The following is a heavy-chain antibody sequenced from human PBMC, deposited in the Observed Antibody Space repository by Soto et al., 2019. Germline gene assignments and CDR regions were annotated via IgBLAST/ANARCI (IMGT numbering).Heavy chain of an antibody. V-gene: IGHV1-18*01. CDR3: ARDFVDYGSGSYYNPSPHRAFDI. Sequence: ASVKVSCKASGYTFTSYGISWVRRAPGQGLEWMGWISAYNGNTNYAQKLQGRVTMTTDTSTSTAYMELRSLRSDDTAVYYCARDFVDYGSGSYYNPSPHRAFDIWGQGTMVTVSS. CDR1: GYTFTSYG. J-gene: IGHJ3*02. D-gene: IGHD3-10*01. CDR2: ISAYNGNT.